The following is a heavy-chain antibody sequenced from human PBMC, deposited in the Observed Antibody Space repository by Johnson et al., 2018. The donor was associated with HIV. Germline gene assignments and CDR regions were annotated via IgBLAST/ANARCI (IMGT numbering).Heavy chain of an antibody. D-gene: IGHD6-19*01. CDR2: ISYDGSNK. CDR3: ASGGWLEGAFDI. CDR1: GFTFSSYG. V-gene: IGHV3-30*03. Sequence: QEKLVESGGGVVQPGRSLRLSCAASGFTFSSYGMHWVRQAPGKGLEWVAVISYDGSNKYYADSVKGRFTISRDNSKNTLYLQMNSLRAEDTAVYYCASGGWLEGAFDIWGQGTMVTVSS. J-gene: IGHJ3*02.